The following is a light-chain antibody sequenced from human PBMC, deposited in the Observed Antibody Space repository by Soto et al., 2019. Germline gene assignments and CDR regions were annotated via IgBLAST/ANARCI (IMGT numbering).Light chain of an antibody. Sequence: QSVLTQPASVSGSPGQSITISCTGTSSDVGGYNYVSWYQQHPGKAPKLMIYEVSNRPSGVSNRFSGSKSGNAASLTISGLQAEDEADYYCCSYAGSYTYVFGIGTKVTVL. CDR3: CSYAGSYTYV. CDR1: SSDVGGYNY. J-gene: IGLJ1*01. CDR2: EVS. V-gene: IGLV2-14*01.